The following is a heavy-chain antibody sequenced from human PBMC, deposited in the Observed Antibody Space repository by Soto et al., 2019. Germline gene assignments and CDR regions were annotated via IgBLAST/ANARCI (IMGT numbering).Heavy chain of an antibody. CDR2: IYYSGST. CDR3: AIDSIDNPSSYGMDV. D-gene: IGHD3-3*02. CDR1: AGSISSYS. Sequence: SETLSLTCTVSAGSISSYSWSWIRQPPGKGLEWIGYIYYSGSTNYNPSLKSRVTIAVDTYKNQFSLKLSSVTDVDTAVYYWAIDSIDNPSSYGMDVWGHETPVTVSS. V-gene: IGHV4-59*01. J-gene: IGHJ6*02.